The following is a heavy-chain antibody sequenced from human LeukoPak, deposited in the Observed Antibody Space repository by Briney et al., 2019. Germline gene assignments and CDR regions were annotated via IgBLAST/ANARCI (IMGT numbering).Heavy chain of an antibody. CDR2: IYYSGST. J-gene: IGHJ6*02. CDR1: GGSISSSSYY. V-gene: IGHV4-39*07. D-gene: IGHD2-15*01. Sequence: SETLSLTCTVSGGSISSSSYYWGWIRQPPGKGLEWIGSIYYSGSTNYNPSLKSRVTISVDTSKNQFSLKLSSVTAADTAVYYCASSAYCSGGSCPVWGYYYYGMDVWGQGTTVTVSS. CDR3: ASSAYCSGGSCPVWGYYYYGMDV.